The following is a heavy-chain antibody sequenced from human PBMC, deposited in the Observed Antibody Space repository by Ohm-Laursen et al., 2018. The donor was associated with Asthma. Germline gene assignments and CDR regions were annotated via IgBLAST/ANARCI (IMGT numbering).Heavy chain of an antibody. J-gene: IGHJ4*02. Sequence: SQTLSLTCTVSGGSISSGGYYWSWIRQHPGKGLEWIGYIYYSGSTYYNPSLKSRVTISVDTSKNQFSLKLSSVTAADTAVYYCARDSTYYYDSSGHRNGVFDYWGQGTLVTVSS. CDR2: IYYSGST. CDR3: ARDSTYYYDSSGHRNGVFDY. CDR1: GGSISSGGYY. V-gene: IGHV4-31*03. D-gene: IGHD3-22*01.